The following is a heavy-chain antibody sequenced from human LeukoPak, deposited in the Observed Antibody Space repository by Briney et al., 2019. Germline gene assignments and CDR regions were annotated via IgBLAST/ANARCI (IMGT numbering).Heavy chain of an antibody. CDR3: ARHSPFYYDSSGYRAFDI. D-gene: IGHD3-22*01. V-gene: IGHV4-59*08. CDR1: SASVKTYY. J-gene: IGHJ3*02. Sequence: SETLCLTCTVSSASVKTYYWSWIRQPPGQGLEWIGYIFYSGSTNYNPSLKSRVTISVDTSKNQFSLNLSSVTAADTAVYYCARHSPFYYDSSGYRAFDISGQATMVTVSS. CDR2: IFYSGST.